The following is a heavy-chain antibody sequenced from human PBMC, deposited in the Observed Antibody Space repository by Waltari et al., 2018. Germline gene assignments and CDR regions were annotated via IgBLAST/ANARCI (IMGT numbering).Heavy chain of an antibody. CDR3: ARGGSSYYYYYGMDV. Sequence: QVQLVQSGAEVQKPGSSVKVSCKASGGTFSSYAISWLRQAPGQGLEWLGRSIPIFSTANYAQKFQGRVTITADKSTSTAYMELSSLRSEDTAVYYCARGGSSYYYYYGMDVWGQGTTVTVSS. D-gene: IGHD2-15*01. V-gene: IGHV1-69*08. CDR1: GGTFSSYA. J-gene: IGHJ6*02. CDR2: SIPIFSTA.